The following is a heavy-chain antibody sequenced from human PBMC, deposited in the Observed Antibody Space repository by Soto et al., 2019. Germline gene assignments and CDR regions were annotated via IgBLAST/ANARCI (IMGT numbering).Heavy chain of an antibody. J-gene: IGHJ4*02. Sequence: QVQLVESGGGLVKPGGSLRLSCAASGFTFSDYYMSWIRQAPGKGLEWLSYMSGSGGAIYYADSVKGRFTISRDNAKNSLYLQMASLRAEDTAVYYCARDQRGGYSYCYAGYWGQGTLVTVSS. D-gene: IGHD5-18*01. CDR3: ARDQRGGYSYCYAGY. CDR1: GFTFSDYY. V-gene: IGHV3-11*01. CDR2: MSGSGGAI.